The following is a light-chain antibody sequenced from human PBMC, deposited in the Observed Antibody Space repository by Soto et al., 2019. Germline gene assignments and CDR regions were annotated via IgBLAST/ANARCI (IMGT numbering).Light chain of an antibody. J-gene: IGLJ2*01. Sequence: QSALTQPASVSGSPGQSITISCTGTSSDVGGYNFLSWYQQHPGKAPKLMIYEVSNRPSGVSNRFSGSKSGNTASLTISGLQAEDEAHYYCSSYTISNTYVLFGGGTKLTVL. CDR3: SSYTISNTYVL. CDR2: EVS. CDR1: SSDVGGYNF. V-gene: IGLV2-14*01.